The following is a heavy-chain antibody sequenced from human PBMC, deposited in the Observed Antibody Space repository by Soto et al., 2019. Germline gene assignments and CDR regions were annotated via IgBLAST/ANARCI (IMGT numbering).Heavy chain of an antibody. CDR3: ARLTLLSYYDVWSGYYKGGPFDY. CDR1: GGSFSGYY. J-gene: IGHJ4*02. V-gene: IGHV4-34*01. Sequence: PSETLSLTCAVYGGSFSGYYWSWIRQPPGKGLEWIGEINHSGSTNYNPSLKSRVTISVDTSKNQFSLKLSSVTAADTAVYYCARLTLLSYYDVWSGYYKGGPFDYWGQGTMVTVSS. D-gene: IGHD3-3*01. CDR2: INHSGST.